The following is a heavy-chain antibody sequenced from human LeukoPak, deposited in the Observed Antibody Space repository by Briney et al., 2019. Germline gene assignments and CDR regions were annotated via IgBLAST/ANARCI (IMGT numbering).Heavy chain of an antibody. CDR1: GDNVSSNTAA. CDR2: TYYRSKWYN. Sequence: KTSQTLSLTCAISGDNVSSNTAAWNWTRQSPSRGLEWLGRTYYRSKWYNDYAVSVKSRITINPDTSKNQFSLQVNSVTPEDTAVYYCARIVGGSVDYWGQGTQVTVSS. V-gene: IGHV6-1*01. CDR3: ARIVGGSVDY. J-gene: IGHJ4*02. D-gene: IGHD1-26*01.